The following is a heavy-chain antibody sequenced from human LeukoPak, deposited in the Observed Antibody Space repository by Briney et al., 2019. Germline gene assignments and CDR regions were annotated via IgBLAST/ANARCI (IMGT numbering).Heavy chain of an antibody. CDR2: INPNSGGT. V-gene: IGHV1-2*02. CDR3: ARAFSASKSCDY. J-gene: IGHJ4*02. CDR1: GYTFTGYY. D-gene: IGHD6-19*01. Sequence: ASVKVSCKASGYTFTGYYMHWVRQAPGQGLEWMGWINPNSGGTNYAQKFQGRVTMTRDTSISTAYMELSRLRSDDTAVYYCARAFSASKSCDYWGQGTRVTVSS.